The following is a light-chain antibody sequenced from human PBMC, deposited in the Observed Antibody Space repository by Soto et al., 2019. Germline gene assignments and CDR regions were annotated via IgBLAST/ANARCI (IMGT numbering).Light chain of an antibody. CDR2: GAS. J-gene: IGKJ1*01. CDR3: QQYGRSPRT. Sequence: TVLTQSPGTRSLSPLGMGRRCCMASQSVNSNYVAWYQQKPGQAPRLLIYGASSRATGIPDRFSGSGSGTDFILTISRLEPDDFAVYYCQQYGRSPRTFGQGTKVDIK. CDR1: QSVNSNY. V-gene: IGKV3-20*01.